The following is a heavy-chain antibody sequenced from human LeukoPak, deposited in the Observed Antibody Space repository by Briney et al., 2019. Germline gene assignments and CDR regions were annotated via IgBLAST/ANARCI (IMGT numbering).Heavy chain of an antibody. D-gene: IGHD3-9*01. J-gene: IGHJ3*02. Sequence: GGSLRLSCAASGFTFSSYWMHWVRQAPGKGLVWVSRINSDGSSTSYADSVKGRFTISRDNAKNTLYLQMNSLRAEDTAVYYCARDMYCDILTGYFTYAFDIWGQGTMVTVSS. CDR2: INSDGSST. CDR1: GFTFSSYW. CDR3: ARDMYCDILTGYFTYAFDI. V-gene: IGHV3-74*01.